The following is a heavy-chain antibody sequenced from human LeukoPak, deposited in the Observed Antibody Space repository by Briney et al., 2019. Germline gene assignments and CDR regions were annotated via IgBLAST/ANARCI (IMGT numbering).Heavy chain of an antibody. CDR2: IKQDASEK. V-gene: IGHV3-7*01. J-gene: IGHJ6*04. CDR3: ARVLLRSRPSGLDV. CDR1: GFTFSSYW. D-gene: IGHD3-10*01. Sequence: PGGSLRLSCAASGFTFSSYWMSWVRQAPGKGLEWVANIKQDASEKYYVDSVKGRFTISRDNAKNSLYLQMNSLRAEDTAVYYCARVLLRSRPSGLDVWGKGTTVTVSS.